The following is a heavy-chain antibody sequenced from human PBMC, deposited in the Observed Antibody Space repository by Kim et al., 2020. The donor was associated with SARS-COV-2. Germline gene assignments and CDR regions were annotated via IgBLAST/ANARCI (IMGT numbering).Heavy chain of an antibody. J-gene: IGHJ3*02. V-gene: IGHV3-21*04. CDR3: AGGNGMRSPDDAFDI. CDR2: ISSSSSYI. D-gene: IGHD4-4*01. CDR1: GFTFSSYS. Sequence: GGSLRLSCAASGFTFSSYSMNWARQAPGKGLEWVSSISSSSSYIYYADSVKGRFTISRDNAKNSLYLQMNSLRAEDTAGYYCAGGNGMRSPDDAFDIWGQGTMVTVSS.